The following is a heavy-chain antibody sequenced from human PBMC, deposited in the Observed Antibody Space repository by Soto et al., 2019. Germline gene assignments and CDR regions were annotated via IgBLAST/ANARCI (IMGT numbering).Heavy chain of an antibody. J-gene: IGHJ5*01. D-gene: IGHD1-1*01. V-gene: IGHV1-18*04. CDR3: LRDQKYFPVHGPWFDS. CDR2: VSGNNGAS. Sequence: ASVKVSCKASGYTSADVGISWVRQAPGQGLEWMGWVSGNNGASNPAPKVQGRITMTLDTSTGVSYMALRSLSSDDTVIYYCLRDQKYFPVHGPWFDSWGQGTLVTVSS. CDR1: GYTSADVG.